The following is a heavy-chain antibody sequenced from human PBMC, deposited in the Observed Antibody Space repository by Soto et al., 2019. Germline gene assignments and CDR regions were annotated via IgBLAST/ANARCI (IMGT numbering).Heavy chain of an antibody. CDR1: GGSISSSTYY. CDR2: LYYSGNT. Sequence: QLQLQESGPGLVKPLETLSLTCTVSGGSISSSTYYWGWIRQPPGKGLDWIGNLYYSGNTYYAPSLKRRVTISVDSSKNQFSLKLNSVTAADTAVYYCARGVTNSWYYFDYWGQGTLVTVSS. J-gene: IGHJ4*02. D-gene: IGHD6-13*01. CDR3: ARGVTNSWYYFDY. V-gene: IGHV4-39*01.